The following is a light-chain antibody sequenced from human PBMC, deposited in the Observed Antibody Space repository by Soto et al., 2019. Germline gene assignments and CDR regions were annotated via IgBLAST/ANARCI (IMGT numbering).Light chain of an antibody. CDR1: QSVLYSPDNKNY. CDR2: WAS. V-gene: IGKV4-1*01. CDR3: QQYYSIPIT. J-gene: IGKJ5*01. Sequence: DIVMTQSPDSLALSLGDRSTINCKSSQSVLYSPDNKNYLTWYQQKPGQPPKLLIYWASTRESGVPDRFSGSGSGTDFTLTISSLQAEDVAVYYCQQYYSIPITFGQGTRLEIK.